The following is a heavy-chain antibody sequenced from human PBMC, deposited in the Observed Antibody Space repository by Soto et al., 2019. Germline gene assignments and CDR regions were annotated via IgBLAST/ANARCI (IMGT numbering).Heavy chain of an antibody. CDR2: IYYSGST. Sequence: PSETLSLTCTVSGGSISSGGYYWSWIRQHPGKGLEWIGYIYYSGSTYYNPSLKSRVTISVDTSKNQFPLKLSSVTAADTAVYYCATSNQRQHLALDYWGQGTLVTVSS. J-gene: IGHJ4*02. D-gene: IGHD6-13*01. V-gene: IGHV4-31*03. CDR3: ATSNQRQHLALDY. CDR1: GGSISSGGYY.